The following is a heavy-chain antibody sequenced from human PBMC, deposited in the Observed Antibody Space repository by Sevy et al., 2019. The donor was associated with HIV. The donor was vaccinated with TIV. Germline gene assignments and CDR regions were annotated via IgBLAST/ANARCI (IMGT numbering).Heavy chain of an antibody. CDR3: ARVWNSDYYDSSGPNWFDP. CDR1: GKTLSDLS. D-gene: IGHD3-22*01. V-gene: IGHV1-2*02. CDR2: INPNSGGT. J-gene: IGHJ5*02. Sequence: ASVKVSCKVSGKTLSDLSMHWVRQAPGQGLEWMGWINPNSGGTNYAQKFQGRVTMTRDTSISTAYMELSRLRFDDTAVYYCARVWNSDYYDSSGPNWFDPWGQGTLVTVSS.